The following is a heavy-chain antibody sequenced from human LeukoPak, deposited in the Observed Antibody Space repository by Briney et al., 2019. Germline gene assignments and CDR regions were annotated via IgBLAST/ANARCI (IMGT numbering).Heavy chain of an antibody. Sequence: SETLSLTCAVYGGSFSGYYWSWIRQPPVKGLEWIGEINHSGSTNYNPSLKSRVTISVDTSKNQFSLKLSSVTAADTAVYYCARGQKHGLSGSYYVDYWGQGTLVTVSS. V-gene: IGHV4-34*01. CDR3: ARGQKHGLSGSYYVDY. CDR2: INHSGST. CDR1: GGSFSGYY. D-gene: IGHD1-26*01. J-gene: IGHJ4*02.